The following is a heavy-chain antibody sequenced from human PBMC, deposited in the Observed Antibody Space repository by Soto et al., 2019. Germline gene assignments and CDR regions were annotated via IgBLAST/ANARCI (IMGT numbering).Heavy chain of an antibody. CDR1: GFTFSSYG. J-gene: IGHJ4*02. CDR3: GKVSTYYYDSTFDY. V-gene: IGHV3-30*18. D-gene: IGHD3-22*01. CDR2: ISYDGNYK. Sequence: QVQLVESGGGVVQXGRSLRLSCAASGFTFSSYGMHWVRQAPGKGLEWVAIISYDGNYKYYADSVKGRFTISRDNSKNTLYLQMNSLRAEDTAVYYCGKVSTYYYDSTFDYWGQGTLVTVSS.